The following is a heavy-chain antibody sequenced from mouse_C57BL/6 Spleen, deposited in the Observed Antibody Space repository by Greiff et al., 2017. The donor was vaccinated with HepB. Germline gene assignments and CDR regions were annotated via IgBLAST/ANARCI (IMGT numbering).Heavy chain of an antibody. D-gene: IGHD1-1*01. CDR3: ANNVYYYGSVPHWYFDV. Sequence: VQLKQSVAELVRPGASVKLSCTASGFNIKNTYMHWVKQRPEQGLEWIGRIDPANGNTKYAPKFPGKATITADTSSDTAYLQLRSLTSDDTAIYYCANNVYYYGSVPHWYFDVWGTGTTVTVSS. CDR1: GFNIKNTY. J-gene: IGHJ1*03. CDR2: IDPANGNT. V-gene: IGHV14-3*01.